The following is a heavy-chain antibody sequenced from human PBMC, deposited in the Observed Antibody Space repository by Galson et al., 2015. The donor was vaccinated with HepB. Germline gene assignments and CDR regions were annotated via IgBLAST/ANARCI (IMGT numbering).Heavy chain of an antibody. V-gene: IGHV3-30-3*01. CDR2: ISYDGSNK. D-gene: IGHD5-18*01. CDR1: GFTFSSYA. J-gene: IGHJ4*02. CDR3: AREGSLGELWPDY. Sequence: SLRLSCAASGFTFSSYAMHWVRQAPGKGLEWVAVISYDGSNKYYADSVKGRFTISRDNSKNTLYLQMNSLRAEDTAVYYCAREGSLGELWPDYWGQGTLVTVSS.